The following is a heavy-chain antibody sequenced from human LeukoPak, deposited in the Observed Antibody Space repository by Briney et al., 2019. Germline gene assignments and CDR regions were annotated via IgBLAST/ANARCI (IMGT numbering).Heavy chain of an antibody. D-gene: IGHD6-13*01. CDR1: GFTFSNYV. Sequence: PGGSLRLSCAASGFTFSNYVMNWVRQAPGKGLEWVSSISSNNSYIYYTDSVKGRFTISRDNAKDSLYLQMNSLRAEDTAVYYCARRSEWPPEQQLIPGQFDYWGQGTLVTVSS. CDR2: ISSNNSYI. V-gene: IGHV3-21*01. J-gene: IGHJ4*02. CDR3: ARRSEWPPEQQLIPGQFDY.